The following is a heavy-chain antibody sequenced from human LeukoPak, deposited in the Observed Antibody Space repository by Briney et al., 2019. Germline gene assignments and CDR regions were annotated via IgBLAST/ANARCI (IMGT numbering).Heavy chain of an antibody. CDR2: MSYSGTT. J-gene: IGHJ6*03. CDR3: ARKNDYGASYYIDV. V-gene: IGHV4-31*03. CDR1: GGSLSSGGFY. D-gene: IGHD4-17*01. Sequence: SETLSLTCTVSGGSLSSGGFYWNWIRQHPVKGLEWIGFMSYSGTTNYNPSLKSRVTMSVDTTQNQFSLRLSSVTAADTAMYYCARKNDYGASYYIDVWGRGTTVTVSS.